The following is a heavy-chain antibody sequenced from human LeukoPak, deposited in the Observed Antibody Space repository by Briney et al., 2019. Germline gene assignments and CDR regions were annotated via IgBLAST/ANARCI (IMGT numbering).Heavy chain of an antibody. V-gene: IGHV4-39*07. D-gene: IGHD2-2*01. CDR2: INYSGTT. J-gene: IGHJ5*02. Sequence: SETLSLTCTVSGGSISSSTYYWGWIRQPPGKGLEWIGSINYSGTTYYNPSLKSRVTISLDTSKNQFSLRLSSVTAADTAVYYCASGGYCDSTSCYPNWFDPWGQGTLVTVSS. CDR3: ASGGYCDSTSCYPNWFDP. CDR1: GGSISSSTYY.